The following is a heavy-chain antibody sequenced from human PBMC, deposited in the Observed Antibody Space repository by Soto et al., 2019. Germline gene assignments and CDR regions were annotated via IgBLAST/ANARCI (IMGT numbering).Heavy chain of an antibody. CDR1: RYSFTTYG. CDR3: AKDRLSITGTKGPNWFDP. V-gene: IGHV1-18*01. Sequence: ASVNGSCKAARYSFTTYGIGWVRQAPGQGLEWLGWISTYNGDTEYSQHLQGRITMTTDTSTSTAYMELRSLRSDDTAVYYCAKDRLSITGTKGPNWFDPWGQGTLVTVSS. CDR2: ISTYNGDT. J-gene: IGHJ5*02. D-gene: IGHD1-7*01.